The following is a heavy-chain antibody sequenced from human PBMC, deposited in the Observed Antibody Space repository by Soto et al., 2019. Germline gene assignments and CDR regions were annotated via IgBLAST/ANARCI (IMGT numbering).Heavy chain of an antibody. CDR1: GGSISSYY. V-gene: IGHV4-59*01. D-gene: IGHD4-17*01. J-gene: IGHJ4*02. CDR3: ARDLRGYGDYYFDY. Sequence: SETLSLTCTVSGGSISSYYWSWIRQPPGKGLEWIGYIYYSGSTNYNPSLKSRVTISVDTSENQFSLKLSSVTAADTAVYYCARDLRGYGDYYFDYWGQGTLVTVSS. CDR2: IYYSGST.